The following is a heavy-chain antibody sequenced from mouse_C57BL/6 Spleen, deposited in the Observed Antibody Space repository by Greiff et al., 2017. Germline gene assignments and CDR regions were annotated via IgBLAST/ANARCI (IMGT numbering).Heavy chain of an antibody. D-gene: IGHD2-5*01. J-gene: IGHJ3*01. Sequence: VKLVESGAELMKPGASVKLSCKATGYTFTGYWIEWVKQRPGHGLEWIGAILPGRGSTNYNEKFKGKATFTADTSSTPAYMQLSSLTTEDSAIYYCARVAYYSNSAWFAYWGQGTLVTVSA. CDR2: ILPGRGST. CDR1: GYTFTGYW. V-gene: IGHV1-9*01. CDR3: ARVAYYSNSAWFAY.